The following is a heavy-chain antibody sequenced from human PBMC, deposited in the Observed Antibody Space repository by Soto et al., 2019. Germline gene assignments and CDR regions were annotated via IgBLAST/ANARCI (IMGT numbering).Heavy chain of an antibody. CDR2: ISYDGSNK. CDR1: GFTFSSYG. CDR3: AKDVLRFLEWLAFYGMDV. Sequence: GGSLRLSCAASGFTFSSYGMHWVRQAPGKGLEWVAVISYDGSNKYYADSVKGRFTISRDNSKITLYLQMNSLISEDTAVYYFAKDVLRFLEWLAFYGMDVWGQGTTVTVSS. D-gene: IGHD3-3*01. V-gene: IGHV3-30*18. J-gene: IGHJ6*02.